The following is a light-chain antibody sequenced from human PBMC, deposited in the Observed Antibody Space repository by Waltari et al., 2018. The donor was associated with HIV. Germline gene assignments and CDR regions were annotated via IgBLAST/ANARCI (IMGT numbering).Light chain of an antibody. CDR2: NAS. Sequence: DINVTQSPSSLSASVGGRVTSTCRTSQNIINYRRWYHQVPGKAPTLLTFNASTVQDGVSSRFSGSGSGTDFALAIAGLQREDFGTYYCQQTFSPPRTFGPGT. V-gene: IGKV1-39*01. J-gene: IGKJ3*01. CDR1: QNIINY. CDR3: QQTFSPPRT.